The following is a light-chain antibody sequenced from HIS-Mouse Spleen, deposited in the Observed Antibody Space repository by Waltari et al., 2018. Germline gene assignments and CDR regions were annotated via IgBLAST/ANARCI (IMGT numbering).Light chain of an antibody. CDR3: CSYAGSSTVV. CDR2: EGS. V-gene: IGLV2-23*01. Sequence: QSALTQPASVSGSPGQSITISCTGTSSDVGSYNLVSWYQQHPGKAPKLMMYEGSKRPSGVSNRFSGSKSGNTAYLTISGLQAEDEADYYCCSYAGSSTVVFGGGTKLTVL. CDR1: SSDVGSYNL. J-gene: IGLJ2*01.